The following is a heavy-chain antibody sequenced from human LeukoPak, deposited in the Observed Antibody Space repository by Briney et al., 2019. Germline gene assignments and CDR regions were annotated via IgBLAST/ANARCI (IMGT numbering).Heavy chain of an antibody. D-gene: IGHD3-3*01. Sequence: ASVKVSCKALGYTFTDYYMHWVRQAPGQGLEWMGWINGNSGDTKYAQKFQGRVTMTRDTSISTAYMELSRLRSDDTAIYYCARVQTTGLLEWLYWGQGALVTVSS. CDR1: GYTFTDYY. J-gene: IGHJ4*02. CDR3: ARVQTTGLLEWLY. V-gene: IGHV1-2*02. CDR2: INGNSGDT.